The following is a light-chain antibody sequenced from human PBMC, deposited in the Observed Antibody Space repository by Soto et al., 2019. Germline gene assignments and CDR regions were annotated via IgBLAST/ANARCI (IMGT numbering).Light chain of an antibody. CDR1: SSNIVAGYD. J-gene: IGLJ2*01. CDR3: QSYDSSLSGVV. Sequence: QSVLTQPPLVSGAPGQRVTISCTGSSSNIVAGYDVHWYQQLPGTAPKLLIYGNSNRPSGVPDRFSGSKSGTSASLAITGLQAEDEADYYCQSYDSSLSGVVFGGGTKLTVL. V-gene: IGLV1-40*01. CDR2: GNS.